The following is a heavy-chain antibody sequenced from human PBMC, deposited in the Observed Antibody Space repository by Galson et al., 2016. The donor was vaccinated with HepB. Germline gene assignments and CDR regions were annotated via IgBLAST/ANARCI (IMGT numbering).Heavy chain of an antibody. D-gene: IGHD4-23*01. CDR2: IYYSGNS. CDR3: ARRVSDRWYESFEGYFDL. CDR1: GGSIISTKYY. J-gene: IGHJ2*01. Sequence: ETLSLTCTVSGGSIISTKYYWGWIRQSPGKGLEWIAPIYYSGNSYYNPSPKSRVAISVDTSKNQFSLRLTSVTAADTAAYFCARRVSDRWYESFEGYFDLWGRGNLVTVSS. V-gene: IGHV4-39*01.